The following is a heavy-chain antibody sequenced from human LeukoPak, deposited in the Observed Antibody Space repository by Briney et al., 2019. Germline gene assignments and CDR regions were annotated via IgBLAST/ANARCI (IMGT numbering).Heavy chain of an antibody. Sequence: GTSGRAPGRALDSVFPVYLLDGCARAPGQGREWMGWINPNTGGTNSAQELHATVTTTRDTTLSTAYMELSRLRSDDTAVYYCAREAARRVDPWGQGTPVTVSS. J-gene: IGHJ5*02. D-gene: IGHD6-25*01. V-gene: IGHV1-2*02. CDR3: AREAARRVDP. CDR2: INPNTGGT. CDR1: DSVFPVYL.